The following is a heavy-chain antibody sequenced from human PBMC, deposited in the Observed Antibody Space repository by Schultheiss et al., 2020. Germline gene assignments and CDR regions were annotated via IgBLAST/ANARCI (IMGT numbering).Heavy chain of an antibody. CDR3: ARLTYSSGYLRYFDY. CDR1: TYTFTSYW. V-gene: IGHV5-51*01. CDR2: IYPDDSDT. Sequence: GESLKISCKGSTYTFTSYWIGWVRQMPGKGLEWMGIIYPDDSDTRYSPSFQGQVTISADKSISTAYLQWSSLKASDTAMYYCARLTYSSGYLRYFDYWGQGGLVTVSA. J-gene: IGHJ4*02. D-gene: IGHD3-22*01.